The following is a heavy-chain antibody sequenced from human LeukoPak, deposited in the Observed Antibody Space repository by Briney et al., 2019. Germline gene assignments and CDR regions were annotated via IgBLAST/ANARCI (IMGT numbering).Heavy chain of an antibody. CDR1: GGSISSSSYY. CDR2: IYYSGST. J-gene: IGHJ4*02. Sequence: SETLSLTCTVSGGSISSSSYYWGWIRRPPGKGLEWIGSIYYSGSTYYNPSLKSRVTVSVDTSKNQFSLKLSSVTAADTAVYYCVRGSTSRHYQYWGQGTLVTVSS. D-gene: IGHD3-10*01. CDR3: VRGSTSRHYQY. V-gene: IGHV4-39*01.